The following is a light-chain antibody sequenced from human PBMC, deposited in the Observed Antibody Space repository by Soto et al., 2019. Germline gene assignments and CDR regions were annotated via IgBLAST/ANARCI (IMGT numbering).Light chain of an antibody. CDR2: GAS. CDR1: QSVSTN. CDR3: QQYNNWPPYT. Sequence: EIVMTQSPATLSVSPGERATLSCRASQSVSTNLAWYQQKPGQAPSLLIYGASTRATAIPTRFSGSGSGTEFSLTINSLQSEDFAVYYCQQYNNWPPYTFGQGTRLDIK. V-gene: IGKV3-15*01. J-gene: IGKJ2*01.